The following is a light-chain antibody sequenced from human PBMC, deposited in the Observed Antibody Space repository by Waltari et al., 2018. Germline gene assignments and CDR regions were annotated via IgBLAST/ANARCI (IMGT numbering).Light chain of an antibody. Sequence: QSALTQPASVSWSPGQSVTLFCAGTSNDVGGYNSVSWYQEHPGQAPRVIIYDVSDRPSGVSDRFSGSKSGNTASLTISGIQAEDEADYYCSSQSSNDVVLFGGGTKRTVL. CDR1: SNDVGGYNS. J-gene: IGLJ2*01. V-gene: IGLV2-14*01. CDR2: DVS. CDR3: SSQSSNDVVL.